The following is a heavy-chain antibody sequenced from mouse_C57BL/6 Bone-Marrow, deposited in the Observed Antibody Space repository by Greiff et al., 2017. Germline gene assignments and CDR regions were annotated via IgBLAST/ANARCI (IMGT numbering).Heavy chain of an antibody. CDR1: GFNIKDDY. CDR3: TPTTVVKDY. V-gene: IGHV14-4*01. CDR2: IDPENGDT. D-gene: IGHD1-1*01. J-gene: IGHJ2*01. Sequence: VQLKQSGAELVRPGASVKLSCTASGFNIKDDYMHWVKQRPEQGLEWIGWIDPENGDTEYASKFQGKATITADTSSNTAYLQLSSLTSEDTAVYYCTPTTVVKDYWGQGTTLKVSS.